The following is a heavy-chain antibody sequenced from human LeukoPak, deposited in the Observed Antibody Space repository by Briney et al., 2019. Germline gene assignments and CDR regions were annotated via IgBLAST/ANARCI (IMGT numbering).Heavy chain of an antibody. CDR3: ARAYCGGGDCYHSRGWFDT. CDR2: MYYSGST. V-gene: IGHV4-39*07. J-gene: IGHJ5*02. Sequence: PSETLSLTCTVSGGSISSRTYYWGWIRQPPGKGLEWIGSMYYSGSTSYNPSLKSRVTISVDTSKNQFSLKLSSVIAADTAVYYCARAYCGGGDCYHSRGWFDTWGRGTLVTVSS. D-gene: IGHD2-21*02. CDR1: GGSISSRTYY.